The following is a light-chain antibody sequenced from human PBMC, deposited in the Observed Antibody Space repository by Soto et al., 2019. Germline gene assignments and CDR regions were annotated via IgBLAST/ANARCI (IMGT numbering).Light chain of an antibody. CDR3: AAWDDSLNGYV. V-gene: IGLV1-44*01. CDR1: SSNVGINT. CDR2: LND. Sequence: QSVLTQPPSASETPGQRVTISCSGSSSNVGINTVNWYQQLPGTAPKLLTYLNDQRTSGVPDRFSGSKSGTSASLAISGLQSHDEADYYCAAWDDSLNGYVFGTGTKVTVL. J-gene: IGLJ1*01.